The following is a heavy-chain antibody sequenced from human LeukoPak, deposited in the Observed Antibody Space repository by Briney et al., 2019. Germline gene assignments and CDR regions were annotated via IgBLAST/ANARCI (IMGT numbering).Heavy chain of an antibody. D-gene: IGHD1-26*01. CDR2: ISSSSSTI. J-gene: IGHJ4*02. CDR3: AKEGIVGAYFDY. V-gene: IGHV3-48*01. Sequence: GGSLRLSCAASGFTFRSYSMNWVRQAPGKGLEWVSYISSSSSTIYYADSVKGRFTISRDKSKNTLYLQMNSLRAEDTAVYYCAKEGIVGAYFDYWGQGTLVTVSS. CDR1: GFTFRSYS.